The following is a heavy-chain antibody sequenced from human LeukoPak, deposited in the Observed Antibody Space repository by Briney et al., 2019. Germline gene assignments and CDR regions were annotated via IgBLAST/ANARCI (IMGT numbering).Heavy chain of an antibody. V-gene: IGHV3-23*01. CDR1: GFTFSSYA. CDR2: ISGSGGST. Sequence: GGSLRLSCAASGFTFSSYAMSWVRQAPGKGLEWVSAISGSGGSTYYADSVKGRFTISKDNSKTTLYLQMNSLRAEDTAVYYCAKDPTTDYVFDYWGQGTLVTVSS. D-gene: IGHD4-17*01. CDR3: AKDPTTDYVFDY. J-gene: IGHJ4*02.